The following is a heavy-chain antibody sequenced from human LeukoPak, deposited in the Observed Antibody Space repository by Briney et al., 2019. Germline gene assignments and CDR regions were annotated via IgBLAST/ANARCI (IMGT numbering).Heavy chain of an antibody. V-gene: IGHV1-8*01. J-gene: IGHJ6*02. CDR1: GYTFTSYD. D-gene: IGHD6-13*01. Sequence: ASVKVSCKASGYTFTSYDINWVRQATGQGLEWMGWMNPNSGNTGYAQKFQGRVTMTRNTSRSTAYMELSSLRSEDPAVYYCARRYSSSWYWYYYYGMDVWGQGTTVTVSS. CDR3: ARRYSSSWYWYYYYGMDV. CDR2: MNPNSGNT.